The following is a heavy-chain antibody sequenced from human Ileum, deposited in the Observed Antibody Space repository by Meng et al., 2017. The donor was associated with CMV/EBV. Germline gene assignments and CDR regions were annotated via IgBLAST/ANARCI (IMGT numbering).Heavy chain of an antibody. CDR3: VRASSGFYSVDFDF. Sequence: GESLKISCAVSGFTFRDYWMSWVRQAPGSGLEWVANIKYDGSDIYYVDSVRGRFTIYRDNAKNTVYLQMNSLSDEDTAVYYCVRASSGFYSVDFDFWGHGTMVTVSS. D-gene: IGHD2-15*01. V-gene: IGHV3-7*01. CDR2: IKYDGSDI. CDR1: GFTFRDYW. J-gene: IGHJ4*01.